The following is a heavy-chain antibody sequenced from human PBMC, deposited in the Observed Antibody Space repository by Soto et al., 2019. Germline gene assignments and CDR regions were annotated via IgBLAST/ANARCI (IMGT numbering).Heavy chain of an antibody. CDR1: GFTFSSYS. CDR3: AREGYGGNPQYLQH. V-gene: IGHV3-21*01. J-gene: IGHJ1*01. D-gene: IGHD2-15*01. Sequence: EVQLVESGGGLVKPGVPLRLSCAASGFTFSSYSMNWVRQAPGKGLEWVSSISSSSSYIYYADSVKGRFTISRDNAENSLYLQMNSLRAEDTAVYYCAREGYGGNPQYLQHWGQGTLVTVSS. CDR2: ISSSSSYI.